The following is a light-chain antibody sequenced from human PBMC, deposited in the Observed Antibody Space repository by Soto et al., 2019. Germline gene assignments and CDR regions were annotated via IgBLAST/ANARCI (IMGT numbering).Light chain of an antibody. CDR3: QQRSNWPTWT. J-gene: IGKJ1*01. Sequence: EIVLTQSPGTLSLSQGGRATLSCRSSQSFNSIYLAWYQQKPGQAPRLLIYGASSRATGIPDRFSGSGSGTDFTLTISSLEPEDFAVYYCQQRSNWPTWTFGQGTKVDIK. CDR2: GAS. CDR1: QSFNSIY. V-gene: IGKV3D-20*02.